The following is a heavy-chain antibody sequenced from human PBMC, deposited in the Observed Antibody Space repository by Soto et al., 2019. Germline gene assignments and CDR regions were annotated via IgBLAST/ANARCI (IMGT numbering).Heavy chain of an antibody. Sequence: ASVKVSCKASGYTFTSYAMHWVRQAPGQRLEWMGWINAGNGNTKYSQKFQGRVTITRDTSASTAYMELSSLRSEDTAVYYCARARYYDSSGSYYFDYWGQGTLVTVSS. D-gene: IGHD3-22*01. CDR2: INAGNGNT. V-gene: IGHV1-3*01. J-gene: IGHJ4*02. CDR3: ARARYYDSSGSYYFDY. CDR1: GYTFTSYA.